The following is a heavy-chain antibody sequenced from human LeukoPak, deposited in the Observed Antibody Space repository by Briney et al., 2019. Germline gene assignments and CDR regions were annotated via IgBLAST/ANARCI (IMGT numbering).Heavy chain of an antibody. CDR1: GYTLTGYY. CDR2: INPNSGGT. V-gene: IGHV1-2*02. D-gene: IGHD3-22*01. Sequence: GSAKVSCKASGYTLTGYYMHWVPQAPGQGLEWMGWINPNSGGTNYAQKFQGRVTMTRDTSISTAYMELSRLRSDDTAVYYCASVPDGSSYYPNWFDPWGQGTLVTVSS. CDR3: ASVPDGSSYYPNWFDP. J-gene: IGHJ5*02.